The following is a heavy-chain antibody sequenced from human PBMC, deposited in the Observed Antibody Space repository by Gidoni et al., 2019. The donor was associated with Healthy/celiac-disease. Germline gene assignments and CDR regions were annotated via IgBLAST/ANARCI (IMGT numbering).Heavy chain of an antibody. D-gene: IGHD3-16*01. Sequence: EVQVVASGGGLVKPGGSLRRSCAASAFTFSSYSMNWVRQAPGKGLEWVSSISSSSSYIYYADSVKGRFTISRDNAKNSLYLQMNSLRAEDTAVYYCARDRYLGWFDPWGQGTLVTVSS. J-gene: IGHJ5*02. CDR2: ISSSSSYI. CDR3: ARDRYLGWFDP. CDR1: AFTFSSYS. V-gene: IGHV3-21*01.